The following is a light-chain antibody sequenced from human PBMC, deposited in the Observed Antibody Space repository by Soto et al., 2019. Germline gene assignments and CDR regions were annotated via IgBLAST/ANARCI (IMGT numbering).Light chain of an antibody. CDR1: QGISNW. J-gene: IGKJ4*01. CDR3: QQATTSLPLT. V-gene: IGKV1-12*01. CDR2: GAS. Sequence: DIQMTQSPSSVSASVGDRVTITCRASQGISNWLAWYQQQPGKAPQLLIYGASSLQSGVPSRFSGGGSGTHFTLIISSLQPEDVATYYCQQATTSLPLTFGGGTKVEI.